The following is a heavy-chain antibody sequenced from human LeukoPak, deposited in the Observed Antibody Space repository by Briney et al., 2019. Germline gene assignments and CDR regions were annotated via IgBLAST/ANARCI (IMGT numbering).Heavy chain of an antibody. J-gene: IGHJ4*02. V-gene: IGHV4-34*01. D-gene: IGHD3-10*01. CDR1: GGSFSGYY. CDR2: INHSGST. Sequence: PSETLSLTCAVYGGSFSGYYWSWIRQPPGKGLEWIGEINHSGSTNYNPSLKSRVTVSVDTSKIQFSLKLSSVTAADTAVYYCARVFHYYGSGEFDYWGQGTLVTVSS. CDR3: ARVFHYYGSGEFDY.